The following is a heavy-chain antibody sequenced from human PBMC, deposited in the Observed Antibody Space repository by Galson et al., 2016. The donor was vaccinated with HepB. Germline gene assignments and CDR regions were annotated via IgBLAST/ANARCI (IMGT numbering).Heavy chain of an antibody. CDR1: GFSLTTTGMR. CDR2: IDWEDDK. V-gene: IGHV2-70*04. Sequence: PALVKPTQTLTLTCTFSGFSLTTTGMRVSWVRQPPGKALEWLARIDWEDDKYYSTSLKTRLTISKDTSKNQVVLTMTNMDPVETATYYCARTEATNHYYGMDVWGQGTTVTVSS. D-gene: IGHD5-12*01. CDR3: ARTEATNHYYGMDV. J-gene: IGHJ6*02.